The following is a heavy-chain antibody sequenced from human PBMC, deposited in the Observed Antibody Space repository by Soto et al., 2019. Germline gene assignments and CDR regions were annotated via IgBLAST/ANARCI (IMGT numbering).Heavy chain of an antibody. CDR3: AREEWELLTH. V-gene: IGHV6-1*01. Sequence: QVQLQPSGPGLVKPSQTLSLTCAISGDSVSSNSAAWNWIRQSPSRGLEWLGRTYFRSKWYSDYAVSVQRRTTITPDKSKNQFSLQLKSVTPEDTAVYYCAREEWELLTHWGQGTLVIVSS. CDR1: GDSVSSNSAA. D-gene: IGHD1-26*01. J-gene: IGHJ4*02. CDR2: TYFRSKWYS.